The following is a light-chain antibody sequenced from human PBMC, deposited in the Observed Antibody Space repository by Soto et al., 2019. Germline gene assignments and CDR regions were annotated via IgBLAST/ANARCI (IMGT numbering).Light chain of an antibody. J-gene: IGLJ2*01. CDR1: SSNIGAGYD. V-gene: IGLV1-40*01. CDR3: QSYDSSLSGFVV. CDR2: GNS. Sequence: QSVLTQPPSVSGAPGQRVTISCTGSSSNIGAGYDVHGYQQLPGTAPKLLIYGNSNRPSGVPDRFSGSKSGTSASLAITGLQAEDEADYYCQSYDSSLSGFVVFGGGTKLTVL.